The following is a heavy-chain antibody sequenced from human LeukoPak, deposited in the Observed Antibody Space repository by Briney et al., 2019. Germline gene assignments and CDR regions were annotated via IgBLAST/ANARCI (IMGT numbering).Heavy chain of an antibody. CDR3: ARERQTTIFGVVIKMREFDY. CDR2: INPNSGGT. J-gene: IGHJ4*02. D-gene: IGHD3-3*01. V-gene: IGHV1-2*02. CDR1: GYTFTGYC. Sequence: ASVKVSCKASGYTFTGYCMHWVRQAPGQGLEWMGWINPNSGGTNYAQKFQGRVTMTRDTSISTAYMELSRLRSDDTAVYYCARERQTTIFGVVIKMREFDYWGQGTLVTVSS.